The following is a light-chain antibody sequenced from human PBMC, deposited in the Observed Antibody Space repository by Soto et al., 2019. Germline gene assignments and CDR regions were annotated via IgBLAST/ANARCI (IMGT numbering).Light chain of an antibody. CDR1: QSISNY. J-gene: IGKJ1*01. CDR3: QQYGRT. V-gene: IGKV1-39*01. CDR2: AAS. Sequence: DIQMTQSPSSLSASVGDRVTITCRASQSISNYLNWYQQTPGKAPNLLISAASSLQSGVPSRFSGSGSGTDFTLTISSQQPEDFAMYYCQQYGRTFGLGTKVDIK.